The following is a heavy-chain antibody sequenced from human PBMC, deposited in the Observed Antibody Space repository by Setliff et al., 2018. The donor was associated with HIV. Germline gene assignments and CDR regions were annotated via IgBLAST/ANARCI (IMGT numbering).Heavy chain of an antibody. CDR2: IYYSGST. D-gene: IGHD1-7*01. CDR1: GGSISSHY. V-gene: IGHV4-59*08. J-gene: IGHJ5*01. CDR3: ARVRLELRQYWFDS. Sequence: SETLTLTCTVSGGSISSHYWSWIRQLPGKGLEWIGGIYYSGSTNYNPSLKSRVTISVDTSKNQFSLNLTSVTATDTAVYYCARVRLELRQYWFDSWGQGSPVTVSS.